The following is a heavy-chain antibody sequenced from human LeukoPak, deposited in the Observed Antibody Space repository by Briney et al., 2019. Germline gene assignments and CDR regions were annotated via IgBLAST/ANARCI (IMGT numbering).Heavy chain of an antibody. CDR1: GFIFSSYG. Sequence: GGSLRLSCEASGFIFSSYGMHWVRQAPGKGLEWVAFIRYHGSDKYYADSVKGRFTISRDNSKNTLYLQMNSLRPEDTSVYFCARSPTSWYFDYWGQGTLVTVSS. J-gene: IGHJ4*02. D-gene: IGHD2-2*01. V-gene: IGHV3-30*02. CDR3: ARSPTSWYFDY. CDR2: IRYHGSDK.